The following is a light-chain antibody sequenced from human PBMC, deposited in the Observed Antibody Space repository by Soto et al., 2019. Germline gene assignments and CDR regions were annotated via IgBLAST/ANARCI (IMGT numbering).Light chain of an antibody. Sequence: QSVLTQPPAVSGAPGQRVTISCSGSSSNIGSHYDVHWYQQIPGTAPKLLIYGNINRPSGVPDRFSGSRSDTSASLAITGLQAEDEADYYRQSYDSGLSGVVFGGGTKLTVL. V-gene: IGLV1-40*01. CDR1: SSNIGSHYD. J-gene: IGLJ3*02. CDR3: QSYDSGLSGVV. CDR2: GNI.